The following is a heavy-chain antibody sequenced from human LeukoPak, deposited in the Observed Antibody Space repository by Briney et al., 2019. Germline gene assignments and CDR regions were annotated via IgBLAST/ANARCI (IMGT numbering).Heavy chain of an antibody. Sequence: GGSLRLSCAASGFTFSSYGMHWVRQAPGKGLEWVAFIRYDGSNKYYADSVKGRFTISRDNSKNTLYLQMNSLKTEDTAVYYCTRRGVVPAAFDYWGQGTLVTVSS. CDR3: TRRGVVPAAFDY. J-gene: IGHJ4*02. CDR2: IRYDGSNK. V-gene: IGHV3-30*02. CDR1: GFTFSSYG. D-gene: IGHD2-2*01.